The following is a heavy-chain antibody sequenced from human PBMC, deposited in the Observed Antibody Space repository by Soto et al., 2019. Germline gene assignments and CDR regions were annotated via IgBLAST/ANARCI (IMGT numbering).Heavy chain of an antibody. D-gene: IGHD2-15*01. J-gene: IGHJ4*01. V-gene: IGHV1-69*13. CDR1: GGPFSSNA. CDR3: ARVVMGRFRGGSCYATSFDC. CDR2: IIPIFGTA. Sequence: SSVKVSCTASGGPFSSNAISWVRQAPGQGLEWMGGIIPIFGTANYAQKFQGRVTITADESTSTAYMELSSLRSEDTAGYYCARVVMGRFRGGSCYATSFDCRG.